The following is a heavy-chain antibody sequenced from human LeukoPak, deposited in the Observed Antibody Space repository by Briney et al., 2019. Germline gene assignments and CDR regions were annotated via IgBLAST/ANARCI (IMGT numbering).Heavy chain of an antibody. CDR3: ARENYYDSGMGMDV. J-gene: IGHJ6*02. Sequence: ASVRVSCKASGYTFTGYYMHWVRQAPGQGLEWMGRINPNSGGTNYAQKFQGRVTMTRDTSISTAYMELSRLRSDDTAVYYCARENYYDSGMGMDVWGQGTTVTVSS. V-gene: IGHV1-2*06. CDR2: INPNSGGT. CDR1: GYTFTGYY. D-gene: IGHD3-22*01.